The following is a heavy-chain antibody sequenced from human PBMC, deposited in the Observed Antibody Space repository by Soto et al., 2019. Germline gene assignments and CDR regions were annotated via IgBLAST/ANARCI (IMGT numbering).Heavy chain of an antibody. D-gene: IGHD6-19*01. CDR3: ARDIRYSSGQGDYYYYYGMDV. V-gene: IGHV1-69*13. J-gene: IGHJ6*02. CDR2: IIPIFGTA. Sequence: GASVKVACKASGGTFSSYAISWVRQAPGQGLEWMGGIIPIFGTANYAQKFQGRVTITADESTSTAYMELSSLRSEDTAVYYCARDIRYSSGQGDYYYYYGMDVWGQGTTVTVSS. CDR1: GGTFSSYA.